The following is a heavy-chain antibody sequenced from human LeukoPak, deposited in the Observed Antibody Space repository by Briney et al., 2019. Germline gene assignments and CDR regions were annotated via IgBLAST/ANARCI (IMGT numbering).Heavy chain of an antibody. D-gene: IGHD3-22*01. Sequence: GGSLRLSCAASGFTFSSYWMSWVRQAPGKGLEWVSGISWNSATIGYADSVKGRFTISRDNAKNSLYLQMNSLGAEDMALYYCAKDQYYDISKGAFDIWGQGTMVTVSS. J-gene: IGHJ3*02. CDR2: ISWNSATI. CDR1: GFTFSSYW. V-gene: IGHV3-9*03. CDR3: AKDQYYDISKGAFDI.